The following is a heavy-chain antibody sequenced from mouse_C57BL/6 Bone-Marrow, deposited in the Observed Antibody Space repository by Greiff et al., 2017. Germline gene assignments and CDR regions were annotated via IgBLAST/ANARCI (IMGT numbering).Heavy chain of an antibody. D-gene: IGHD1-1*01. J-gene: IGHJ3*01. Sequence: VQLQQSGPGLVAPSQSLSITCTVSGFSLTSYGVDWVRQSPGKGLEWLGVIWGVGSSNYNSALKSRLSIRKDNSKGQVFFKMNSLQTDGTAMYYSAIYGARFAYWGQGTLVTVFA. CDR3: AIYGARFAY. CDR2: IWGVGSS. V-gene: IGHV2-6*01. CDR1: GFSLTSYG.